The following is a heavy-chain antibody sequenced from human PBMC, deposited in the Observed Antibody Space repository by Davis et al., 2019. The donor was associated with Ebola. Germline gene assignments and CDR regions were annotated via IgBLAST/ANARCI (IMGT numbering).Heavy chain of an antibody. CDR1: GFTFSSYG. V-gene: IGHV3-33*01. J-gene: IGHJ4*02. D-gene: IGHD2-2*01. CDR3: ARGPLESTSWIWGFDY. CDR2: IWYDGSNK. Sequence: GESLKISCAASGFTFSSYGMHWVRQAPGKGLEWVAVIWYDGSNKYYADSVKGRFTISRDNSKNTLYLQMNSLRAEDTAVYYCARGPLESTSWIWGFDYWGQGTLVTVSS.